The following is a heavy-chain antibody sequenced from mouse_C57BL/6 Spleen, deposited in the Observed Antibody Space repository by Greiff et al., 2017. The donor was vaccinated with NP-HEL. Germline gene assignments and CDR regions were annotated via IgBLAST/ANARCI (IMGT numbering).Heavy chain of an antibody. D-gene: IGHD1-1*01. Sequence: QVHVKQSGPGLVAPSQSLSITCTVSGFSLTSYGVDWVRQPPGKGLEWLGVIWGGGSTNYNSALMSRLSISKDNSKSQVFLKMNSLQTDDTAMYYCAKHEYYGSSYVGYAMDYWGQGTSVTVSS. V-gene: IGHV2-9*01. J-gene: IGHJ4*01. CDR3: AKHEYYGSSYVGYAMDY. CDR1: GFSLTSYG. CDR2: IWGGGST.